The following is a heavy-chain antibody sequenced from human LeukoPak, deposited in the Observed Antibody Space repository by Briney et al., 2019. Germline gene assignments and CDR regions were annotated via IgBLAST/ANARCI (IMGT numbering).Heavy chain of an antibody. J-gene: IGHJ5*02. CDR1: GGTFSSYA. CDR2: IIPIFGTA. CDR3: ARGAEIAVAGTLDWFDP. Sequence: SVKVSCKASGGTFSSYAISWVRQAPGQGLEWMGGIIPIFGTANYAQKFQGRVTITADESTSTAYMELSSLRSEDTAVYYCARGAEIAVAGTLDWFDPWGQGTLVTVSS. V-gene: IGHV1-69*13. D-gene: IGHD6-19*01.